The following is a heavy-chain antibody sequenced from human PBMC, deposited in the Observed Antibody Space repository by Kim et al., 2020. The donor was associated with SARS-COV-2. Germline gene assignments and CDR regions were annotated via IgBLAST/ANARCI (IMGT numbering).Heavy chain of an antibody. CDR2: INHSGST. V-gene: IGHV4-34*01. CDR3: ARGGRLSIFGVVYYFYY. D-gene: IGHD3-3*01. Sequence: SETLSLTCAVYGGSFSGYYWSWIRQPPGKGLEWIGEINHSGSTNYNPSLKSRVTISVDTSKNQFSLKLSSVTAADTAVYYCARGGRLSIFGVVYYFYYWG. CDR1: GGSFSGYY. J-gene: IGHJ4*01.